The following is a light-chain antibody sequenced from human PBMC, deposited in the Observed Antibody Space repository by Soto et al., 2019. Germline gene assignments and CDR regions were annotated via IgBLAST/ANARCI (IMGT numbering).Light chain of an antibody. CDR2: RNN. V-gene: IGLV1-47*01. Sequence: QSVLTQPPSASGTPGQRVTISFSGSSSHIGSNYVYWYQQLPGTAPKLLIYRNNQRPSGVPDRFSGSKSGTSASLAISGLRSEDEADYYCAAWDDSLSVFYVFGTGTKITVL. J-gene: IGLJ1*01. CDR3: AAWDDSLSVFYV. CDR1: SSHIGSNY.